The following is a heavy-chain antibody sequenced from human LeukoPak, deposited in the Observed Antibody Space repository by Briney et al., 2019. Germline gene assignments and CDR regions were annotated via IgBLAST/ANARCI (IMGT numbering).Heavy chain of an antibody. CDR2: IYYSGST. CDR3: ARPYSYYYMDV. CDR1: GGSICSTNYY. Sequence: SETLSLTCTVSGGSICSTNYYWGWIRQPPGKGLEWIGSIYYSGSTFYNPSLKSRVTISVDTSKNQFSLKLGSVTAADTALYYCARPYSYYYMDVWGKGTTVTVSS. V-gene: IGHV4-39*07. D-gene: IGHD4-11*01. J-gene: IGHJ6*03.